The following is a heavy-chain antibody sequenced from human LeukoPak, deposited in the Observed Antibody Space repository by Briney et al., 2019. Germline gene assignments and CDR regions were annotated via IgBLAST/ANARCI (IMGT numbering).Heavy chain of an antibody. V-gene: IGHV3-9*01. J-gene: IGHJ4*02. CDR2: ISGNSGSI. CDR1: GFTFDDYA. D-gene: IGHD1-26*01. CDR3: AKDFRLTSGGYSGLDY. Sequence: GRSLRLSCAASGFTFDDYAMHWVRQAPGKGLEGGSGISGNSGSIGYADSGKGRFHIYRDNAKISLYLQMNSLRAEDTALYYCAKDFRLTSGGYSGLDYWGQGTLVTVSS.